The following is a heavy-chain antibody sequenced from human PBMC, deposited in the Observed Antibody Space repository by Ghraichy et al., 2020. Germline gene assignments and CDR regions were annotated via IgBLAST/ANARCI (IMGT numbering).Heavy chain of an antibody. CDR3: ARSYDSSGAFDY. CDR2: IYYSGST. Sequence: TLSLTCTVSGGSISSGGYYWSWIRQHPGKGLEWIGYIYYSGSTYYNPSLKSRVTISVDTSKNQFSLKLSSVTAADTAVYYCARSYDSSGAFDYWGQGTLVTVSS. J-gene: IGHJ4*02. V-gene: IGHV4-31*03. D-gene: IGHD3-22*01. CDR1: GGSISSGGYY.